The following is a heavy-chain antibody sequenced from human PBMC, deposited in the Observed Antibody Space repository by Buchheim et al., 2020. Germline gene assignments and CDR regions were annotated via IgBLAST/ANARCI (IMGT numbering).Heavy chain of an antibody. D-gene: IGHD2-2*02. CDR1: GFTFSSYG. J-gene: IGHJ6*02. V-gene: IGHV3-33*01. CDR2: IWYDGSNK. CDR3: ARDLGCSSTSCYTYYYYGMDV. Sequence: QVQLVESGGGVVQPGRSLRLSCAASGFTFSSYGMHWVRQAPGKGLEWVAVIWYDGSNKYYADYVKGRFTISRDNSKSTLYLQMNSLRAEDTAVDYCARDLGCSSTSCYTYYYYGMDVWGQGTT.